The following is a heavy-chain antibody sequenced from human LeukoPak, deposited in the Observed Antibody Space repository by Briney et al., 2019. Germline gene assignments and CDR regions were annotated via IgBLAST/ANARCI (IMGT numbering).Heavy chain of an antibody. CDR2: IYPGDSDT. D-gene: IGHD3-22*01. V-gene: IGHV5-51*01. J-gene: IGHJ4*02. CDR3: ARRRSGYYFDY. Sequence: GASLKISCMGSGSIFTTYWIGWVRHLPGKGREWMGIIYPGDSDTRYSPSFQGQVTISADKSISTAYLQWSSLKASDTAMYYCARRRSGYYFDYWGQGTLVTVSS. CDR1: GSIFTTYW.